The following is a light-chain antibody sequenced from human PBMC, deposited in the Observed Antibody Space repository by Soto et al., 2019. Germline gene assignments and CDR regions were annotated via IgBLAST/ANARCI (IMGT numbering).Light chain of an antibody. CDR3: AAWDDSLNGWV. Sequence: QSVLTQPPSASGTPGQRVTISCSGSSSNIGSNPVNWYQQLPGTAPKLLIYINDQRPSGVPDRFSGSKSGTSASLAISGLQSEDEVDYYCAAWDDSLNGWVFGGGTKLTVL. V-gene: IGLV1-44*01. CDR1: SSNIGSNP. CDR2: IND. J-gene: IGLJ3*02.